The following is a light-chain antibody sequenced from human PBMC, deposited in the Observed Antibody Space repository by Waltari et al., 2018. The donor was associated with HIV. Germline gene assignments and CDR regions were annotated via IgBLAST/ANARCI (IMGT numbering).Light chain of an antibody. J-gene: IGKJ4*01. CDR3: QQYNKWPRT. Sequence: EIVLTQSPATLSLSPGERATLSCWASQSVSGYLAWYQQKPGQAPRLLIYDASTRATGIPARFSGSGSGTDFTLNIGTLQSEDFAVYYCQQYNKWPRTFGRGTKVEIK. CDR1: QSVSGY. V-gene: IGKV3-11*01. CDR2: DAS.